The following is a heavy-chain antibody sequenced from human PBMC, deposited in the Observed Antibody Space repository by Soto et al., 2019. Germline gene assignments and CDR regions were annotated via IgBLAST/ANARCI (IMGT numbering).Heavy chain of an antibody. CDR1: GYTFTSYG. CDR3: ARDLTETYYYGSGSYYLPFDP. V-gene: IGHV1-18*01. J-gene: IGHJ5*02. Sequence: GASVKVSCKASGYTFTSYGISWVRQAPGQGLEWMGWISAYNGNTNYAQKIQGRVTMTTDTSTSTAYIELRSLRSDDTAVYYCARDLTETYYYGSGSYYLPFDPWGQGTLVTVSS. CDR2: ISAYNGNT. D-gene: IGHD3-10*01.